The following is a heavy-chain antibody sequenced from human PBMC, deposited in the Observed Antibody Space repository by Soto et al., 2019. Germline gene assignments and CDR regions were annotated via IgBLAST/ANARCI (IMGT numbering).Heavy chain of an antibody. J-gene: IGHJ5*02. CDR1: GGFISSYY. CDR3: ARRSSSKGRTGGWPWTAWFDP. V-gene: IGHV4-59*08. D-gene: IGHD6-13*01. CDR2: IYYSGST. Sequence: QVQLQESGPGLVKPSETLSLTCTVSGGFISSYYWSWIRQPPGKGLEWIGYIYYSGSTNYNPSLKSRDTIPVNASKNQFALKLSAVTAADTAMYYCARRSSSKGRTGGWPWTAWFDPWGQGTLVTVSS.